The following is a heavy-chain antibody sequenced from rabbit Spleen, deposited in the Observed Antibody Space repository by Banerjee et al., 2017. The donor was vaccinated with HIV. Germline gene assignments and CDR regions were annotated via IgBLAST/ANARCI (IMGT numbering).Heavy chain of an antibody. CDR2: IYTGNGKN. CDR1: GFDFSSGYD. D-gene: IGHD3-1*01. Sequence: QEQLVESGGGLVQPGGSLKLSCKASGFDFSSGYDMSWVRQAPGKGLEWIGFIYTGNGKNYYASWAKGRFTISKTSSTTVTLQVTSLTAADTATYFCARDKELDIWGYEFNLWGPGTLVTVS. CDR3: ARDKELDIWGYEFNL. J-gene: IGHJ4*01. V-gene: IGHV1S45*01.